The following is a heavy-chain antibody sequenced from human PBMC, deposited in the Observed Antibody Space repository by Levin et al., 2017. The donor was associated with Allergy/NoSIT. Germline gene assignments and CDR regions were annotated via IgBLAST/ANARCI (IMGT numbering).Heavy chain of an antibody. CDR3: AREIAAAGSEGGEPSESLDY. CDR2: INPSGGST. Sequence: ASVKVSCKASGYTFTSYYMHWVRQAPGQGLEWMGIINPSGGSTSYAQKFQGRVTMTRDTSTSTVYMELSSLRSEDTAVYYCAREIAAAGSEGGEPSESLDYWGQGTLVTVSS. D-gene: IGHD6-13*01. V-gene: IGHV1-46*01. J-gene: IGHJ4*02. CDR1: GYTFTSYY.